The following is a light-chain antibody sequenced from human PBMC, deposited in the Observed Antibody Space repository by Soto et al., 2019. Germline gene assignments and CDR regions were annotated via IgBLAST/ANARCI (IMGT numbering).Light chain of an antibody. Sequence: EIVLTQSPATLSFSPVERATLSCRASQSVSSYLAWYQQKPGQAPRLLIYDASNRATGIPARFSGRGSWTDFTLTISSLEPEDFAVYYCQQRSNWPLTFGGGTKVEIK. V-gene: IGKV3-11*01. CDR1: QSVSSY. CDR3: QQRSNWPLT. CDR2: DAS. J-gene: IGKJ4*01.